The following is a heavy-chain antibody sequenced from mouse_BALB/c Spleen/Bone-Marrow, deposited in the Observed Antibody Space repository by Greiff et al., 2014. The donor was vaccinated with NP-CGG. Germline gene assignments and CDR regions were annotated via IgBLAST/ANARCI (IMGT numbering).Heavy chain of an antibody. CDR2: ISSGGSYT. CDR1: GFTFSNYG. D-gene: IGHD2-3*01. Sequence: DVKLVESGGDLVKPGGSLKLSCAASGFTFSNYGMSWVRQTPDKRLEWAATISSGGSYTYYPDSVKGRFTISRDNAKNTLYLQMSSLKSEDTAMYYCARRDGGPMDYWGQGTSVTVSS. V-gene: IGHV5-6*02. J-gene: IGHJ4*01. CDR3: ARRDGGPMDY.